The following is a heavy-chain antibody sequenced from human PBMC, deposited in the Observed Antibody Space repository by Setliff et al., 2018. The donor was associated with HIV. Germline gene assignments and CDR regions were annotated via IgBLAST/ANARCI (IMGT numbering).Heavy chain of an antibody. CDR3: ARRPRIVGVRKNAFDI. D-gene: IGHD1-26*01. Sequence: SETLSLTCAVYGGSFSGYYWSWIRQPPGKGLEWIGEINHSGSTNYNPSLKSRVTISVDASKNQFSLKLSSVTAADTAVYYCARRPRIVGVRKNAFDIWGQGTMVTVSS. J-gene: IGHJ3*02. V-gene: IGHV4-34*01. CDR2: INHSGST. CDR1: GGSFSGYY.